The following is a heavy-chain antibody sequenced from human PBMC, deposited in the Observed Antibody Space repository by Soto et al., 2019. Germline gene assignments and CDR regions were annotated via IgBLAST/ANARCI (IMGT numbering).Heavy chain of an antibody. J-gene: IGHJ5*02. CDR3: ARSLEGTTVTNWFDP. D-gene: IGHD4-17*01. V-gene: IGHV1-69*01. CDR2: ITHVFGTA. CDR1: ADTFNSYS. Sequence: QVQLVQSGAEVKKPGSSVKVSCKASADTFNSYSLSWLRHAPGQRLEWMGGITHVFGTAEYAQSFEDRLTITADDSTSPVYMALSRLRSDDTAVYYCARSLEGTTVTNWFDPWGHGAMVTVSS.